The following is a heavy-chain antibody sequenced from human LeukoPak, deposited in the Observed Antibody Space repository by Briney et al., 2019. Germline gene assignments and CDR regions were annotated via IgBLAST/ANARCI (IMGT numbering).Heavy chain of an antibody. D-gene: IGHD3-10*01. J-gene: IGHJ4*02. Sequence: PGGSLRLSCAASGFTFSSYGMHWVRQAPGKGLEWVAVISYDGSNKYYADSVKGRFTISRDNSKNTLYLQMNSLRAEDTAVYYCAKDGTMVRGVTLYYFDYWGQGTLVTVSS. CDR1: GFTFSSYG. CDR3: AKDGTMVRGVTLYYFDY. CDR2: ISYDGSNK. V-gene: IGHV3-30*18.